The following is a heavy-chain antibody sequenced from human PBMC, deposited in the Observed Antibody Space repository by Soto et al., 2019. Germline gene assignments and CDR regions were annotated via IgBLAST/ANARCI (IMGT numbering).Heavy chain of an antibody. V-gene: IGHV3-7*01. CDR3: ARRDYFDY. Sequence: GGSLRLSCAASGFTFSGYWMYWVRQAPGKGLEWVANIKQDGSEKYYVDSVKGRFTISRDNVKNSLFLQMNSLSAEDTAVYYCARRDYFDYWGRGTLVTVSS. CDR1: GFTFSGYW. CDR2: IKQDGSEK. J-gene: IGHJ4*02.